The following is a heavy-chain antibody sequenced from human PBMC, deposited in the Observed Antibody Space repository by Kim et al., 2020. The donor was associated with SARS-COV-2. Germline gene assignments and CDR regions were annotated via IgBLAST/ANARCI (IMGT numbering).Heavy chain of an antibody. J-gene: IGHJ3*02. CDR3: AREASDVAGGYDAFDI. Sequence: SLKSRVTISVDTSKNQFSLKLSAVTAADTAVYYCAREASDVAGGYDAFDIWGQGTMVTVSS. D-gene: IGHD6-19*01. V-gene: IGHV4-34*01.